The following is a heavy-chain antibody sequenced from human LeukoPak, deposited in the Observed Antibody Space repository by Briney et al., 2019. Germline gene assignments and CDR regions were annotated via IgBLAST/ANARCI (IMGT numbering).Heavy chain of an antibody. CDR2: ISSSSRYI. V-gene: IGHV3-21*01. CDR1: GFTFSSYT. CDR3: ARSDTAMAEDY. Sequence: PGGSLRLSCTASGFTFSSYTMNWVRQAPGKGLEWVSSISSSSRYIYYADSVKGRSTISRDSAKNSLYLQMNSLRAEDTAVYYCARSDTAMAEDYWGQGTLVTVSS. J-gene: IGHJ4*02. D-gene: IGHD5-18*01.